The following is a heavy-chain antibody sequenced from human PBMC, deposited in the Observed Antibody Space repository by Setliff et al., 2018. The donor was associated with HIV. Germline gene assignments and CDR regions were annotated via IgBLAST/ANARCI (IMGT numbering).Heavy chain of an antibody. Sequence: ASVKVSCKASGYTFTSYYMHWVRQAPGQGLEWMGIINPSGGTISYAQKFQGRVTMTGDTSTSTVYMELSSLRSEDTAVYYCARDHHSGRGSNFPWYSDLWGRGTLVTVSS. CDR1: GYTFTSYY. V-gene: IGHV1-46*01. CDR3: ARDHHSGRGSNFPWYSDL. D-gene: IGHD1-26*01. CDR2: INPSGGTI. J-gene: IGHJ2*01.